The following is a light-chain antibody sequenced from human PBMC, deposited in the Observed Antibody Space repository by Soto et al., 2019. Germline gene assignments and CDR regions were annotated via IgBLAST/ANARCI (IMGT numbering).Light chain of an antibody. CDR3: QQSYITPLT. CDR1: QSISSY. V-gene: IGKV1-39*01. CDR2: AAS. Sequence: DIQMTQSPSSLSASVGDRVTITCRASQSISSYLNWYQQKPGRAPKLLIYAASSLQSGVASMFSGRVSGTDFTLTISSLQPEDFATYYCQQSYITPLTFGGGTKVEIK. J-gene: IGKJ4*01.